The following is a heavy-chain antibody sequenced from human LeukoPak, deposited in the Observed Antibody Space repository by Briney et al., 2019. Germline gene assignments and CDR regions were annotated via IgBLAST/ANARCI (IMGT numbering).Heavy chain of an antibody. CDR3: ARVKTLSGVGDY. D-gene: IGHD3-9*01. CDR2: INHSGST. V-gene: IGHV4-34*01. Sequence: SETLSLTCAVYGGSFSGYYWSWIRQPPGKGLEWIGEINHSGSTNYNPSLKSRVTISVDTSKNQFSLKLSSVTAADTAVYYCARVKTLSGVGDYWGQGTLVTVSS. J-gene: IGHJ4*02. CDR1: GGSFSGYY.